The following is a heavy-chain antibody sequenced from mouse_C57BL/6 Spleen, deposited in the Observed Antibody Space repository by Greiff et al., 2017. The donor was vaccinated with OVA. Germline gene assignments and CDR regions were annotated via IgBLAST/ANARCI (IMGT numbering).Heavy chain of an antibody. CDR2: IHPNSGST. J-gene: IGHJ3*01. CDR3: ARGNYDYDPFAY. CDR1: GYTFTSYW. Sequence: QVQLQQPGAELVKPGASVKLSCKASGYTFTSYWMHWVKQRPGQGLEWIGMIHPNSGSTNYNEKFKSKATLTVDKSSSTAYMQLSSLTSEDSAVYYGARGNYDYDPFAYWGQGTLVTVSA. V-gene: IGHV1-64*01. D-gene: IGHD2-4*01.